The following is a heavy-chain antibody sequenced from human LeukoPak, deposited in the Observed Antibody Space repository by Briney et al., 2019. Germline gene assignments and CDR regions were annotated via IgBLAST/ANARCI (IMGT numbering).Heavy chain of an antibody. CDR1: GTSLSPFH. V-gene: IGHV4-4*07. Sequence: SETLSRTCSDSGTSLSPFHCTWFRQPAGKRPDWIGLIYTNGATTLNPSLKSRVALSVDLAKNQLFLKLASVTAADMAMYYCARKDGDYWGQGTLVTVSS. CDR3: ARKDGDY. CDR2: IYTNGAT. J-gene: IGHJ4*02.